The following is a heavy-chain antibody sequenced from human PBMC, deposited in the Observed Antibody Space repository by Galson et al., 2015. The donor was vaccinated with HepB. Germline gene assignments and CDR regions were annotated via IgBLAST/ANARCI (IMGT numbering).Heavy chain of an antibody. CDR1: GDSVSSNSAA. Sequence: CAISGDSVSSNSAAWNWIRQSPSRGLEWLGRTYYRSKWYNDYAVSVKSRITINPDTSKNQFSLQLNSVTPEDTAVYYCARGGWYYYDSSGYYSLLAGPPPKESGPFDPWGQGTLVTVSS. CDR2: TYYRSKWYN. V-gene: IGHV6-1*01. J-gene: IGHJ5*02. CDR3: ARGGWYYYDSSGYYSLLAGPPPKESGPFDP. D-gene: IGHD3-22*01.